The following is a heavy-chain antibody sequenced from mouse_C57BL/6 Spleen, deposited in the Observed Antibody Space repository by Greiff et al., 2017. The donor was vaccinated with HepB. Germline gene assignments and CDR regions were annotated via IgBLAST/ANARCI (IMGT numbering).Heavy chain of an antibody. V-gene: IGHV5-16*01. D-gene: IGHD2-3*01. Sequence: EVKLVESEGGLVQPGSSMKLSCTASGFTFSDYYMAWVRQVPEKGLEWVANINYDGSSTYYLDSLKSRFIISRDNAKNILYLQMSSLKSEDTATYYCATYDGYFSWYFDVWGTGTTVTVSS. J-gene: IGHJ1*03. CDR2: INYDGSST. CDR1: GFTFSDYY. CDR3: ATYDGYFSWYFDV.